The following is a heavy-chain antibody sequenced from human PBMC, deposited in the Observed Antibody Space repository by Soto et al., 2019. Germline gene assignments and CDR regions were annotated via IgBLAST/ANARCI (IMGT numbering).Heavy chain of an antibody. V-gene: IGHV3-23*01. J-gene: IGHJ4*02. CDR2: ISGSGGST. CDR3: AKTSYYDFWSGYYGKYYFDY. CDR1: GFTFSSYA. D-gene: IGHD3-3*01. Sequence: EVQLLESGGGLVQPGGSLRLSCAASGFTFSSYAMSWVRQAPGKGLEWVSAISGSGGSTYYADSVKGRFTISRDNSKNRLYLQMNSLRAEDTAVYYCAKTSYYDFWSGYYGKYYFDYWGQGTLVTVSS.